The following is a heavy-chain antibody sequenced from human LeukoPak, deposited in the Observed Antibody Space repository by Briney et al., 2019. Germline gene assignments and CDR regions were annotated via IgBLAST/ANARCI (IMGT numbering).Heavy chain of an antibody. Sequence: SETLSLTCTVSGGSISSGDYYWSWIRQPPGKGLEWIGYIYYSGSTYYNPPLKSRVTISVDTSKNQFSLKLSSVTAADTAVYYCARVPAAIFDYWGQGTLVTVSS. V-gene: IGHV4-30-4*08. CDR1: GGSISSGDYY. CDR3: ARVPAAIFDY. D-gene: IGHD2-2*01. J-gene: IGHJ4*02. CDR2: IYYSGST.